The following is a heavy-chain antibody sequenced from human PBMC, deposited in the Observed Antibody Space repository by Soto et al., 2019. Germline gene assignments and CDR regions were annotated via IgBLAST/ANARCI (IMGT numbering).Heavy chain of an antibody. Sequence: SETLSLTCAVYGGSFSGSFWTWIRQSPGKGLEWIGEINHSGSTNYSPSLKSRVTISVDTSKNQISLKLSSVTAADTAIYYCASGRSIWWVLRNFDTYVMDVWGKGTTVTVSS. CDR2: INHSGST. CDR1: GGSFSGSF. J-gene: IGHJ6*04. CDR3: ASGRSIWWVLRNFDTYVMDV. V-gene: IGHV4-34*01. D-gene: IGHD3-9*01.